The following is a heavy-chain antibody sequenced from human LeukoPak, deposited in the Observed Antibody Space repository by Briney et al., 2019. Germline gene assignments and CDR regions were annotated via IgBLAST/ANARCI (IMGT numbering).Heavy chain of an antibody. D-gene: IGHD6-19*01. CDR1: GYTFTGYY. V-gene: IGHV1-2*02. J-gene: IGHJ4*02. CDR3: ARDSNNGWNFDH. Sequence: GASVKVSCKASGYTFTGYYMHWVRQAPGQGLEWMGWINPDSGGTKFAQRFQGRVTMTRDTAINTAYMELSSLGSDDTAVYFCARDSNNGWNFDHWGQGTRVTVSA. CDR2: INPDSGGT.